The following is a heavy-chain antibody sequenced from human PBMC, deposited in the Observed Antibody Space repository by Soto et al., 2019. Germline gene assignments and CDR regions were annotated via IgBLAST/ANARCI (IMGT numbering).Heavy chain of an antibody. Sequence: ESGGGVVPPGRSLRLSCAASGFTFSSYGMHWVRQAPGKGLEWVAVISYDGSNKYYADSVKGRFTISRDNSKNTLYLQMNSLRAEDTAVYYCAKTYYDFWSGYTYGMDVWGQGTTVTVSS. CDR1: GFTFSSYG. D-gene: IGHD3-3*01. CDR3: AKTYYDFWSGYTYGMDV. CDR2: ISYDGSNK. V-gene: IGHV3-30*18. J-gene: IGHJ6*02.